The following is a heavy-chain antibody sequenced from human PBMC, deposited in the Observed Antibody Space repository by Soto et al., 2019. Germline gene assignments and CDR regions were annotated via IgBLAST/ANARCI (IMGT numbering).Heavy chain of an antibody. J-gene: IGHJ6*02. CDR2: IYYSGST. D-gene: IGHD3-22*01. Sequence: QVQLQESGPGLVKPSQTLSLTCTVSGGSISSGGYYWSWIRQHPGKGLEWIGYIYYSGSTYYNPSLKRRVTISVDTSKNQFSLKRSSVTAADTAVYYCARDGGMIESMDVWGQGTTVTVSS. CDR1: GGSISSGGYY. CDR3: ARDGGMIESMDV. V-gene: IGHV4-31*03.